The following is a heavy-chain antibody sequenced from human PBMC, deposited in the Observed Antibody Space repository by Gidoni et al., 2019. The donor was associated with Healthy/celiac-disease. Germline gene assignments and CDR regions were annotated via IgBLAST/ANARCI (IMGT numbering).Heavy chain of an antibody. CDR1: GFTFSSYA. D-gene: IGHD3-16*01. Sequence: EVQRLESGGGWGKPGGSLRLSCAASGFTFSSYAMRWVRQAPGKGLEWVSAISGSGGSTYYADSVKGRFTISRDNSKNTLYLQMNSLRAEDTAVYYCAKDRSWGAFDIWGQGTMVTVSS. V-gene: IGHV3-23*01. J-gene: IGHJ3*02. CDR3: AKDRSWGAFDI. CDR2: ISGSGGST.